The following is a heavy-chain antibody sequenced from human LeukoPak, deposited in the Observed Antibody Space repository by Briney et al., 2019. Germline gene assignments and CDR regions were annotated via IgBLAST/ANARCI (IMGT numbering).Heavy chain of an antibody. V-gene: IGHV4-59*01. CDR1: GGSISSYY. J-gene: IGHJ4*02. CDR3: AREGYDSNIYYKADY. CDR2: ISYSGST. Sequence: RSETLSLTCTVSGGSISSYYWSWIRQPPGKGLEWIGYISYSGSTSYNPSLKSRVTITLDTSKNQFSLKLSSVTAADTAVYYCAREGYDSNIYYKADYWGQGTLVTVSS. D-gene: IGHD3-22*01.